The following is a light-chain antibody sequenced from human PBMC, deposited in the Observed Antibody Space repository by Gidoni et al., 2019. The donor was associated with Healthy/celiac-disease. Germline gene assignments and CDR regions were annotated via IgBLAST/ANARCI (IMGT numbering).Light chain of an antibody. CDR3: QQYDSTPFT. J-gene: IGKJ3*01. V-gene: IGKV4-1*01. Sequence: IVMTQSPDSLPVSLGERATINCKSSQSVLSSSNNKNYLAWYQQKPGQPPKLLIYWASTRESGVPDRFSGSGSGTDFTLTISSLQAEDVAVYYCQQYDSTPFTFGHGTKVDIK. CDR2: WAS. CDR1: QSVLSSSNNKNY.